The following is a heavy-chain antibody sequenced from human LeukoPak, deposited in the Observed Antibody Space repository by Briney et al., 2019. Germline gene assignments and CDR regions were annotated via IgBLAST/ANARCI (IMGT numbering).Heavy chain of an antibody. Sequence: GGSLRLSCIAYGFTFSSYYMSWVRQAPGKGLEWVANIKEDGSERYYVDSMKGRFTISRDNAKNSLYLQMNSLRAEDTAVYYCARDLYGDYFFDYWSQGTLVTVSS. V-gene: IGHV3-7*01. CDR2: IKEDGSER. CDR1: GFTFSSYY. J-gene: IGHJ4*02. CDR3: ARDLYGDYFFDY. D-gene: IGHD4-17*01.